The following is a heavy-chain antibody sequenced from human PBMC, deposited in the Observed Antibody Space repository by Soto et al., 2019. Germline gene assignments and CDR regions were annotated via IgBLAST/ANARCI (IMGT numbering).Heavy chain of an antibody. J-gene: IGHJ6*02. D-gene: IGHD3-22*01. CDR3: SKDSSGYFDYYYYGMDL. CDR2: ISGSGGST. V-gene: IGHV3-23*01. CDR1: GFTFSSYA. Sequence: GGSLRLSCAASGFTFSSYAMSWLRQAPGKGLEWVSAISGSGGSTYYADSVNGRFTISRDNSKNTLYLQMNSLRAEDTAVYYCSKDSSGYFDYYYYGMDLWGQGTKVTVYS.